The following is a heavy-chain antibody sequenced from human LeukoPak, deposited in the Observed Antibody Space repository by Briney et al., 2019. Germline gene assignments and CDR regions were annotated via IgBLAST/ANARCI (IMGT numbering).Heavy chain of an antibody. CDR3: ARALPDYYDSSDPNWFDP. J-gene: IGHJ5*02. CDR1: GYTFTSYY. D-gene: IGHD3-22*01. CDR2: INPNSGGT. V-gene: IGHV1-2*02. Sequence: ASVKVSCKASGYTFTSYYMHWVRQAPGQGLEWMGWINPNSGGTNYAQKFQGRVTMTRDTSISTAYMELSRLRSDDTAVYYCARALPDYYDSSDPNWFDPWGQGTLVTVSS.